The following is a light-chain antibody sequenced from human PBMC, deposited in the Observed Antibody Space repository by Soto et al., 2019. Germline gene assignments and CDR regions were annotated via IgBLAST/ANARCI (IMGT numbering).Light chain of an antibody. CDR3: QQYGSSRT. J-gene: IGKJ1*01. CDR2: GAS. V-gene: IGKV3-20*01. Sequence: EIVLRQSPGTLSLSPGERATLSCRASQSISSSYSAWYQQKPGQAPRLLIYGASSRATGIPDRFSGSGSGTDFTLTISRLEPEDFAVYYCQQYGSSRTFGQGTKVEIK. CDR1: QSISSSY.